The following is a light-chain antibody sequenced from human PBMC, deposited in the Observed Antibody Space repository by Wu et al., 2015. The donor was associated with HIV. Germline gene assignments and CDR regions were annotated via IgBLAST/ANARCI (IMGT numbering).Light chain of an antibody. CDR3: HLYSSAWT. CDR1: QSVGSTY. CDR2: GAS. J-gene: IGKJ1*01. V-gene: IGKV3-20*01. Sequence: EIVLTQSPATLSLSPGERATLSCRASQSVGSTYLAWYQQKPGQAPRLLIYGASNRATGIPDRFSGSGSGTDFTLTIRRLEPEDLAVYYCHLYSSAWTFGQGTKVEVK.